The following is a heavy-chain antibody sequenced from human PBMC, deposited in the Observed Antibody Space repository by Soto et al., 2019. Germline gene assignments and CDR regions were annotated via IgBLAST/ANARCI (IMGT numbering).Heavy chain of an antibody. Sequence: EVQLVESGGGLVQPEGSLRLSCAASGFTFENAWMTWVRQAPGKGLEWVGRIKSKADGGTTDYASPVKGRFTISRDDSKNTLYLQMNGLKTEDTAVYYCPTDLPWSYGALGYWGQGTLVTVSS. CDR2: IKSKADGGTT. CDR3: PTDLPWSYGALGY. V-gene: IGHV3-15*01. CDR1: GFTFENAW. D-gene: IGHD3-10*01. J-gene: IGHJ4*02.